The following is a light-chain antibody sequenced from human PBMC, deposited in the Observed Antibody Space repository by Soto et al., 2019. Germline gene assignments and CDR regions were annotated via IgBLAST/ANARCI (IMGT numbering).Light chain of an antibody. J-gene: IGKJ4*01. CDR1: QSVSSSF. CDR2: GAS. Sequence: EIVLTQSPGTLSLSPGERATLSCRASQSVSSSFLAWYQLKPGQAPRLLIYGASSRANGIPDRFSGSGSGTDFTLTLRRLEPEDFAVYYCQQYGSSAPLTFGGGTKVDIK. V-gene: IGKV3-20*01. CDR3: QQYGSSAPLT.